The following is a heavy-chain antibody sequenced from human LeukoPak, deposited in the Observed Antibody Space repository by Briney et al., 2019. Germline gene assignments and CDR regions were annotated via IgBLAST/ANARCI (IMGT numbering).Heavy chain of an antibody. D-gene: IGHD6-13*01. Sequence: PSETLSLTCAVYGGSFSGYYWSWIRQPPRKGLEWIGEITHGGSTNYNPSLKSRVTISVDTSKNQFSLELNSVTAADTAVYYCARGGWHSSSWYFDYWGQGTLVTVSS. J-gene: IGHJ4*02. CDR3: ARGGWHSSSWYFDY. CDR1: GGSFSGYY. V-gene: IGHV4-34*01. CDR2: ITHGGST.